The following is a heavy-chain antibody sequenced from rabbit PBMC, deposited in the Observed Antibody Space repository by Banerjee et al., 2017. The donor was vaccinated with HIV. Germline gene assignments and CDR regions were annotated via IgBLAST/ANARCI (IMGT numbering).Heavy chain of an antibody. CDR3: ARDSASSFSSYGMDL. CDR1: GFPFSEKAV. CDR2: IDAGSSGFT. J-gene: IGHJ6*01. D-gene: IGHD8-1*01. V-gene: IGHV1S45*01. Sequence: QEQLVESGGGLVKPGASLTLTCKASGFPFSEKAVMCWVRQAPGKGLTWIACIDAGSSGFTYFASWAKGRFTCSKTSSTTVTLQMTSLTAAGTATYFCARDSASSFSSYGMDLWGQGTLVTVS.